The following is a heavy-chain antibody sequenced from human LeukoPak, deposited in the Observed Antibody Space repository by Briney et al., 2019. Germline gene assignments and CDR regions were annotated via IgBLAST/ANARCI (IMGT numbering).Heavy chain of an antibody. CDR2: INHSGST. CDR1: GGSFSGYY. CDR3: ARGLNYYDSSGYYYTRYYYYYMDV. V-gene: IGHV4-34*01. J-gene: IGHJ6*03. Sequence: SETLSLTCAVYGGSFSGYYWSWIRQPPGKGLEWIGEINHSGSTNYNPSLKSRVTISVDTSKNQFSLKLSSVTAADTAVYYCARGLNYYDSSGYYYTRYYYYYMDVWGKGTTVTVSS. D-gene: IGHD3-22*01.